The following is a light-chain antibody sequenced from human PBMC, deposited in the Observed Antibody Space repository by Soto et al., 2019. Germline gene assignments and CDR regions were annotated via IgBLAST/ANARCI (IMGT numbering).Light chain of an antibody. V-gene: IGKV4-1*01. J-gene: IGKJ1*01. Sequence: DIVMTQSPDSLAVSLGERATINCKSSQSVLYSSNNKNYLAWYQQKPGQPPKLLIYWASTRESGVPARFRGSGSGTDFTLTISSLQAEDVAVYYCHQYYPSPLTFGQGTKVEIK. CDR3: HQYYPSPLT. CDR1: QSVLYSSNNKNY. CDR2: WAS.